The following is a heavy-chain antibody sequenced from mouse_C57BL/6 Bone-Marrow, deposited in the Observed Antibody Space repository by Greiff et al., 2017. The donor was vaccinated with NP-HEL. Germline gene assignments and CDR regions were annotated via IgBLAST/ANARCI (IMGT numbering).Heavy chain of an antibody. V-gene: IGHV3-6*01. J-gene: IGHJ3*01. CDR2: ISYDGSN. D-gene: IGHD2-3*01. CDR3: ARVDGYYVWFAY. Sequence: EVKLMESGPGLVKPSQSLSLTCSVTGYSITSGYYWNWIRQFPGNKLEWMGYISYDGSNNYYPSLKNRISITRDTSKNQFFLKLNSVTTEDTATYYCARVDGYYVWFAYWGQGTLVTVSA. CDR1: GYSITSGYY.